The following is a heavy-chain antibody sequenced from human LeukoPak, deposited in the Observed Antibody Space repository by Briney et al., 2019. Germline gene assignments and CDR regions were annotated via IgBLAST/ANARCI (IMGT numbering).Heavy chain of an antibody. CDR2: IIPIFGTA. D-gene: IGHD3-3*01. CDR1: GGTFSSYA. CDR3: AREQSSYDFWSGFYYYYGMDV. Sequence: GASVKVSCKASGGTFSSYAISWVRQAPGQGLEWMGGIIPIFGTANYAQKFQGRVTITADESTSTAYMELSSLRSEDTAVYYCAREQSSYDFWSGFYYYYGMDVWGQGTTVTVSS. J-gene: IGHJ6*02. V-gene: IGHV1-69*13.